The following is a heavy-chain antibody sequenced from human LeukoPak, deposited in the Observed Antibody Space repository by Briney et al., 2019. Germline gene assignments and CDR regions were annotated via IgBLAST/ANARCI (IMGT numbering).Heavy chain of an antibody. V-gene: IGHV3-48*01. Sequence: GGSLTLSCAASGFTFSSYSMNWVRQAPGKGMEWVSYISSSSNLIYYADSVKGRFTISRGNAKNSLYLQMNSLRVEDMAVYYCAREGMGSSTLDYWGQGTLVTVSS. J-gene: IGHJ4*02. CDR1: GFTFSSYS. CDR3: AREGMGSSTLDY. D-gene: IGHD3-10*01. CDR2: ISSSSNLI.